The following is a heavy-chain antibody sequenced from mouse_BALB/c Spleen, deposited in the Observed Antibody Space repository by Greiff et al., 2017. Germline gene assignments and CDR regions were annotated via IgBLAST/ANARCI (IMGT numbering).Heavy chain of an antibody. CDR2: INPSNGGT. V-gene: IGHV1S81*02. J-gene: IGHJ3*01. CDR1: GYTFTSYY. Sequence: QVQLQQSGAELVKPGASVKLSCKASGYTFTSYYMYWVKQRPGQGLEWIGEINPSNGGTNFNEKFKSKATLTVDKSSSTAYMQLSSLTSEDSAVYYCTRGNYYGYWFAYWGQGTLVTVSA. CDR3: TRGNYYGYWFAY. D-gene: IGHD1-2*01.